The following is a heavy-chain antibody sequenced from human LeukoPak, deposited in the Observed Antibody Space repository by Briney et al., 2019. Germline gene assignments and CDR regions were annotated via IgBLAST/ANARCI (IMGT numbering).Heavy chain of an antibody. J-gene: IGHJ4*02. Sequence: GGSLRLSCLASGFTFSSYAMHWVRQAPGKGLEYVSAISSNGGSTYYADSVKGRFTISRDNSKNTLYLQMSSLRAEDTAVYYCVKDGRRGYSYGYSDYWGQGTLVTVSS. CDR1: GFTFSSYA. CDR2: ISSNGGST. V-gene: IGHV3-64D*06. D-gene: IGHD5-18*01. CDR3: VKDGRRGYSYGYSDY.